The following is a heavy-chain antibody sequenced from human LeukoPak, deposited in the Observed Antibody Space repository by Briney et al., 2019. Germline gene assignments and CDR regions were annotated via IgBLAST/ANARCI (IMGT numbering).Heavy chain of an antibody. V-gene: IGHV3-23*01. CDR1: GFTFSSYA. CDR2: ISGSGGST. CDR3: AKCVWLRFRVFYGMDV. Sequence: PGGSLRLSCAASGFTFSSYAMSWVRQAPGKGLEWVSAISGSGGSTYYADSVKGRFTIYRDNSKNTLYLQMNSLRAEDTAVCYCAKCVWLRFRVFYGMDVWGQGNTVTVSS. J-gene: IGHJ6*02. D-gene: IGHD5-12*01.